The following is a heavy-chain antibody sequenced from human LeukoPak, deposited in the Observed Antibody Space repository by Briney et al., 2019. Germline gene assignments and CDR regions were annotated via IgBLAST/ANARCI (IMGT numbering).Heavy chain of an antibody. D-gene: IGHD3-16*01. CDR2: ISGLSTHI. Sequence: GGSLRLSCAASGFTFSNYWMHWVRQAPGKGLEWVSSISGLSTHIYYGDSVKGRFSISRDNAKNSVYLQMNSLGVEDTAIYYCGRAFPPLRTSSAGDLWGQGILVTVSS. CDR3: GRAFPPLRTSSAGDL. CDR1: GFTFSNYW. V-gene: IGHV3-21*01. J-gene: IGHJ4*02.